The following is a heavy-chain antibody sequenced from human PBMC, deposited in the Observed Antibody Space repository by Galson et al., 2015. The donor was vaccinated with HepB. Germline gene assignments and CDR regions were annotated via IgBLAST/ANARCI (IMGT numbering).Heavy chain of an antibody. CDR3: ARALVGATIRDKGRFDP. Sequence: ETLSLTCAVYGGSFSGYYWSWIRQPPGKGLEWIGEINHSGSTNYNPSLKSRVTISVDTSKNQFSLKLSSVTAADTAVYYCARALVGATIRDKGRFDPWGQGTLVTVSS. CDR1: GGSFSGYY. D-gene: IGHD1-26*01. CDR2: INHSGST. V-gene: IGHV4-34*01. J-gene: IGHJ5*02.